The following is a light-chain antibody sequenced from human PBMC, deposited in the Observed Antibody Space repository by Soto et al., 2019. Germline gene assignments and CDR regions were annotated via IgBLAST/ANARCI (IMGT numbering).Light chain of an antibody. Sequence: DIQLTQSPSFLSASVGDRVTITCRASQDTTSYFAWYQQKPGKAPKLLIYGASTLQSGVPSRFSGSGSGTEFPLTISNLQPEDFATYYCQQLNYFPLTFGPGTTLDIK. CDR2: GAS. J-gene: IGKJ3*01. CDR1: QDTTSY. CDR3: QQLNYFPLT. V-gene: IGKV1-9*01.